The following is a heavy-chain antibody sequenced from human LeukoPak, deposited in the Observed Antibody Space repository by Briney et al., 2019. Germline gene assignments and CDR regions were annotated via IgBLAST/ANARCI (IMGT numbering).Heavy chain of an antibody. CDR3: AKEMGFCSGGSCYRWFAS. V-gene: IGHV3-48*01. CDR1: GFTFSTYS. CDR2: ISTSSITK. J-gene: IGHJ5*01. D-gene: IGHD2-15*01. Sequence: GGSLRLSCAASGFTFSTYSMSWVRQAPGKGPEWLSYISTSSITKYYADSVKGRFTISRDDAKNSLSLQMNSLRADDTAVYYCAKEMGFCSGGSCYRWFASWGQGTLVTVSS.